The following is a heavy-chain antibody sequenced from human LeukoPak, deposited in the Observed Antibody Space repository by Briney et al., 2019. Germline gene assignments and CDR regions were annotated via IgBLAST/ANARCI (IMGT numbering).Heavy chain of an antibody. D-gene: IGHD6-13*01. J-gene: IGHJ4*02. CDR1: GVSISSYY. CDR3: ASSYSSSWYYFDY. Sequence: SETLSLTCTVSGVSISSYYWSWIRQPPGKGLEWIGYIYYSGSTNYNPSLKSRVTISVDTSKNQFSLKLSSVTAADTAVYYCASSYSSSWYYFDYWGQGTLVTVSS. V-gene: IGHV4-59*08. CDR2: IYYSGST.